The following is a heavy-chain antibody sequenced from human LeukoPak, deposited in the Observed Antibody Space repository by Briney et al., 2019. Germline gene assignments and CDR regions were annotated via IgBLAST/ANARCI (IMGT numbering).Heavy chain of an antibody. V-gene: IGHV3-30*02. D-gene: IGHD5-12*01. J-gene: IGHJ4*02. CDR2: IRYHGSDH. Sequence: GGSLRLSCAASGFTFNTYGMHWVRQAPGKGLELVAFIRYHGSDHYYAESVKGRFTISRDNAKNSLYLQMNSLRAEDTALYYCAKDDSGYDYIYWGQGTLVTVSS. CDR1: GFTFNTYG. CDR3: AKDDSGYDYIY.